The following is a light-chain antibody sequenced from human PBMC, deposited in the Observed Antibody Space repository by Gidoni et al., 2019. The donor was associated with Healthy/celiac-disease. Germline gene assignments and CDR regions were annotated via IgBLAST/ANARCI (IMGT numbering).Light chain of an antibody. J-gene: IGKJ2*01. Sequence: EIVLTQSPATLSLSPGERATLSCRASQSVSSYLAWYQQKPGQAPRLLIYDASNRATGIPARFSGSGSGTDFTLTISSLEPEDFAVYYCQQRSNVYTFXQXTKLEIK. CDR3: QQRSNVYT. V-gene: IGKV3-11*01. CDR2: DAS. CDR1: QSVSSY.